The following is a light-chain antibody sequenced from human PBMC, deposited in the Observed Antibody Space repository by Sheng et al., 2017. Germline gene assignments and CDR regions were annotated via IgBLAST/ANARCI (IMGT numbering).Light chain of an antibody. CDR1: QSVLYNSNNKNY. CDR3: QQFYSTPLT. CDR2: WAS. Sequence: IVMTQSPDSLAVSLGERATINCKSSQSVLYNSNNKNYLAWYQQKPGQPPKLLIYWASTRESGVPDRFSGSGSGTDFTLNISSLQTEDVAVYYCQQFYSTPLTFGGGTKVEIK. J-gene: IGKJ4*01. V-gene: IGKV4-1*01.